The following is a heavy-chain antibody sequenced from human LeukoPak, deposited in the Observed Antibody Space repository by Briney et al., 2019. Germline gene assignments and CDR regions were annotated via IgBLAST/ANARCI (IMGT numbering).Heavy chain of an antibody. V-gene: IGHV3-43*01. CDR3: VKDLSDESGGSFFDF. CDR2: ISWDGTT. J-gene: IGHJ4*02. D-gene: IGHD3-22*01. CDR1: GLIFEHYT. Sequence: GVSLSLPCALSGLIFEHYTMHCVPHATGKTLEWVSLISWDGTTYYADSVKGRFTISRDNSKDALSLQMDTLRSEDTALYYCVKDLSDESGGSFFDFWGQGTLVTVS.